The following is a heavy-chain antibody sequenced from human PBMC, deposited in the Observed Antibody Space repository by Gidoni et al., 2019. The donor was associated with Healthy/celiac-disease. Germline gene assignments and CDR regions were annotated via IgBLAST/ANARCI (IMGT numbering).Heavy chain of an antibody. D-gene: IGHD3-3*01. CDR1: GGSFRGSY. J-gene: IGHJ3*02. CDR3: ARIPIRVTIVGVVIPDAFDI. V-gene: IGHV4-34*01. Sequence: QVQLQQWGAGLFQPSATLSLTCAVSGGSFRGSYWSWIRQPPGKGLEWIGEINHSGSTNYTPSLKSRVTISVDTSKNQFSMKLSSVTAADTAVYYCARIPIRVTIVGVVIPDAFDIWGQGTMFTVSS. CDR2: INHSGST.